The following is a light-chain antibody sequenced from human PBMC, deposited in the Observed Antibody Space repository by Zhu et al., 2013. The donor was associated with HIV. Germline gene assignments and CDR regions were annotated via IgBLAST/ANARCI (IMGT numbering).Light chain of an antibody. CDR1: QSISSY. CDR3: QQSYSTPL. CDR2: AAS. V-gene: IGKV1-39*01. Sequence: DIQMTQSPSSLSASVGDRVTITCRASQSISSYLNWYQQKPGKAPKLLIYAASSLQSGVPSRFSGSGSGTDFTLTISSLQPEDFATYYCQQSYSTPLFGGGTKVRSN. J-gene: IGKJ4*01.